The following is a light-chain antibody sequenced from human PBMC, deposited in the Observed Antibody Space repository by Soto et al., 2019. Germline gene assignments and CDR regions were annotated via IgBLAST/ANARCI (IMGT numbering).Light chain of an antibody. CDR1: NTDIGGYNY. Sequence: QSVLTQPDSVSASLGESITISCTGTNTDIGGYNYVSWYQQHPGKAPKLVIYDVTSRPSGIPNRFSGSKSGFTASLTISGLQAEDDAHYFCSSYRAYRTLGVFGTGTKVTVL. V-gene: IGLV2-14*03. J-gene: IGLJ1*01. CDR3: SSYRAYRTLGV. CDR2: DVT.